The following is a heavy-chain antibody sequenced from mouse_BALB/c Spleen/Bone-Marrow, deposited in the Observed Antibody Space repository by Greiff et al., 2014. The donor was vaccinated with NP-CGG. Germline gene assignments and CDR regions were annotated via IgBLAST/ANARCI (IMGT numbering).Heavy chain of an antibody. D-gene: IGHD1-1*02. CDR3: ARSGERYGAMDY. V-gene: IGHV5-4*02. CDR2: ISNGGTYT. CDR1: GFTFSDFY. Sequence: VQLKESGGGLVKPGGSLKLSCAASGFTFSDFYMFWFRQTPGKRLEWVATISNGGTYTYYQDSVKGRFTISRDNAKNNLYLQMSSLKSEDTAMYYCARSGERYGAMDYWGQGTSVTVTS. J-gene: IGHJ4*01.